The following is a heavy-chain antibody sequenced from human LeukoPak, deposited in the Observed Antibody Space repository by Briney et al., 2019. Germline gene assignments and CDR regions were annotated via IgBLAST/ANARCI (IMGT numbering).Heavy chain of an antibody. CDR1: GFTFGDYA. D-gene: IGHD3-22*01. CDR3: ISSTKYYYDSSGYHILDAFDI. V-gene: IGHV3-49*04. CDR2: IRSKAYGGTT. J-gene: IGHJ3*02. Sequence: PGGSLRLSCTASGFTFGDYAMSRVRQAPGKGLEWVGFIRSKAYGGTTEYAASVKGRFTISRDDSKSIAYLQMNSLKTEDTAVYYCISSTKYYYDSSGYHILDAFDIWGQGTMVTVSS.